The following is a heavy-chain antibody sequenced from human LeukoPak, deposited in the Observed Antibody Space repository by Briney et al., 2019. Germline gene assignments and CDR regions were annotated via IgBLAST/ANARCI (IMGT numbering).Heavy chain of an antibody. D-gene: IGHD6-6*01. J-gene: IGHJ3*02. Sequence: GGSLRLSCAASGFTFSSYAMHWVRQAPGKGLEWVAVISYDGSNKYYADSVKGRFTISRDNSKNTLYLQMNSLRAEDTAVYYCARDSLVYSSSYDAFDIWGQGTMVTVSS. V-gene: IGHV3-30-3*01. CDR2: ISYDGSNK. CDR1: GFTFSSYA. CDR3: ARDSLVYSSSYDAFDI.